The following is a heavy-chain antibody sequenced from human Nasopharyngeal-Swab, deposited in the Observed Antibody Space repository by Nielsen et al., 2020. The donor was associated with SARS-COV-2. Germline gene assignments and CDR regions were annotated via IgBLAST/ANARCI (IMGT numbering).Heavy chain of an antibody. CDR2: ISYDGSNK. CDR1: GFTFSSYA. V-gene: IGHV3-30*04. J-gene: IGHJ4*02. Sequence: GGSLRLSCAASGFTFSSYAMHWVRQAPGKGLEWVAVISYDGSNKYYADSVKGRFTISRDNSKNTLYLQMNSLRAEDTAVYYCARVQLGDTAMVTLDYWGQGTLVTVSS. CDR3: ARVQLGDTAMVTLDY. D-gene: IGHD5-18*01.